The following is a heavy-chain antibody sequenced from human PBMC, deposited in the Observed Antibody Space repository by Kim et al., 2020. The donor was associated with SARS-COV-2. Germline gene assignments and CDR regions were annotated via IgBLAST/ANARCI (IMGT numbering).Heavy chain of an antibody. V-gene: IGHV4-39*01. CDR2: IYYSGST. CDR3: ARHPQHYYGSGYHIQGAFDY. Sequence: LETLSLTCTVSGGSISSSSYYWGWIRQPPGKGLEWIGSIYYSGSTYYNPSLKSRVTISVDTSKNQFSLKLSSVTAADTAVYYCARHPQHYYGSGYHIQGAFDYWGQGTLVTVSS. J-gene: IGHJ4*02. D-gene: IGHD3-10*01. CDR1: GGSISSSSYY.